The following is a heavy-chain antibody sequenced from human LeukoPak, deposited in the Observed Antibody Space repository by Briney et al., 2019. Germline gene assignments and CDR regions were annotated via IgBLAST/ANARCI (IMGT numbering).Heavy chain of an antibody. D-gene: IGHD3-9*01. CDR2: ISSSSSYI. J-gene: IGHJ4*02. CDR3: ARGDYDILTGYSFDY. CDR1: GFTFSSYS. Sequence: GSLRLSCAASGFTFSSYSMNWVRQAPGKGLEWVSSISSSSSYIYYADSVKGRFTISRDNAKNSLYLQMNSLRAEDTALYHCARGDYDILTGYSFDYWGQGTLVTVSS. V-gene: IGHV3-21*04.